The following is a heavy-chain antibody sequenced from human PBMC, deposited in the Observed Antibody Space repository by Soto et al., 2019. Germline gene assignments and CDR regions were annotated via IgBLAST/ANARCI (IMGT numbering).Heavy chain of an antibody. V-gene: IGHV1-18*01. J-gene: IGHJ4*02. Sequence: RASVKVSCKASGYTFTSYGISWVRQAPGQGLEWMGWISAYNGNTNYAQKLQGRVTMTTDTSTSTAYMELRSLRSDDTAVYYCARFMTYYYDSSGYYASDWGQGTLVTVSS. CDR3: ARFMTYYYDSSGYYASD. CDR2: ISAYNGNT. D-gene: IGHD3-22*01. CDR1: GYTFTSYG.